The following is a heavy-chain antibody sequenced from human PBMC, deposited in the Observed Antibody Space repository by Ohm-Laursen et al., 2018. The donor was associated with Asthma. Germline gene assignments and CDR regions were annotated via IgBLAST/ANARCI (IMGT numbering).Heavy chain of an antibody. V-gene: IGHV4-34*01. D-gene: IGHD6-13*01. CDR1: GGSFSGYY. Sequence: SDTLSLTCAVYGGSFSGYYWSWIRQPPGKGLVWIGEINHSGSTNYNPSLKSRVTISVDTSKNQFSLKLSSVTAADTAVYYCARVTITYSSSWGYYGMDVWGQGTTVTVSS. CDR2: INHSGST. J-gene: IGHJ6*02. CDR3: ARVTITYSSSWGYYGMDV.